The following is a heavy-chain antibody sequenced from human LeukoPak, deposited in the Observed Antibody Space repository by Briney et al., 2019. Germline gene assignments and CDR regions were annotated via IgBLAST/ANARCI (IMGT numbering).Heavy chain of an antibody. D-gene: IGHD3-22*01. Sequence: PSETLSLTCTVSGGSISSSYWSWIRQPPGRGLEWIGYTSHSGSTNYKPSLKSRVSISVDTFKNQFSLKLTSVTAADTAMYYCARGYYDARGDSNPFDIWGQGTMVTVSS. J-gene: IGHJ3*02. CDR1: GGSISSSY. V-gene: IGHV4-59*01. CDR2: TSHSGST. CDR3: ARGYYDARGDSNPFDI.